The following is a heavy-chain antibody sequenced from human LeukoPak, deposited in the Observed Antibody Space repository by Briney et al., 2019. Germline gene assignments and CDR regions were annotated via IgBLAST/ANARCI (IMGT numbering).Heavy chain of an antibody. CDR2: ISSSGSTI. D-gene: IGHD3/OR15-3a*01. V-gene: IGHV3-11*04. CDR1: GFTFSDYY. CDR3: AASQGDSRDWLALDH. Sequence: PGGSLRLFCAASGFTFSDYYMSCIRQARGKGREWVSYISSSGSTIYYADSVKGRFTISRDNSKNTVYLQMDSLRAEDAAVYYCAASQGDSRDWLALDHWGQGTLVTVSS. J-gene: IGHJ4*02.